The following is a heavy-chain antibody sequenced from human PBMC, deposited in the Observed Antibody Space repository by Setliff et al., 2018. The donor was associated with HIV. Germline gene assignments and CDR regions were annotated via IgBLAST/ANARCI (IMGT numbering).Heavy chain of an antibody. CDR2: IFHTGTT. J-gene: IGHJ3*02. CDR1: GTSVSSDY. CDR3: ARERGSGSLDAFDI. D-gene: IGHD3-10*01. Sequence: PSETLSLTCSVSGTSVSSDYWSWIRQSPGKGLEWIGYIFHTGTTNYSPSLKSRVTMSIDTSKNQFSLRLNSVTAADTAVYYCARERGSGSLDAFDIWGHGTMVTVSS. V-gene: IGHV4-59*02.